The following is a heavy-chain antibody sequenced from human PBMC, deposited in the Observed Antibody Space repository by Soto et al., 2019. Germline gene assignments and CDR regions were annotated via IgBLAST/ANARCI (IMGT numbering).Heavy chain of an antibody. J-gene: IGHJ5*02. CDR2: IIPIFGTA. CDR1: GGTFSSYA. Sequence: GASVKVSCKASGGTFSSYAISWVRQAPGQGLEWMGGIIPIFGTANYAQKFQGRVTITADKSTSTAYMELSSLRSEDTAVYYCAREGYSSSSGSRGNWLDPWGQGSPVTVSS. D-gene: IGHD6-6*01. V-gene: IGHV1-69*06. CDR3: AREGYSSSSGSRGNWLDP.